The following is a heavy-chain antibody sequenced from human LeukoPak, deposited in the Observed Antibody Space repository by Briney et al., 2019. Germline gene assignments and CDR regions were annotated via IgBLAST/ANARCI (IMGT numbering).Heavy chain of an antibody. V-gene: IGHV1-18*01. Sequence: ASVKVSCKACGFTFTSSAVQWVRQARGQGLEWIGWISAYNGNTNYAQKLQGRVTMTTDTSTSTAYMELRSLRSEDTAVYYCARIPYGDGYKPGDYWGQGTLVTVSS. D-gene: IGHD5-24*01. CDR1: GFTFTSSA. CDR3: ARIPYGDGYKPGDY. CDR2: ISAYNGNT. J-gene: IGHJ4*02.